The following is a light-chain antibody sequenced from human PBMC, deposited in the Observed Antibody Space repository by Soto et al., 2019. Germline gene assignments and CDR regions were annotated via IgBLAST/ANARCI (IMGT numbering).Light chain of an antibody. Sequence: EIVLTQSPATLSLSPGERATLSCRASQSVSSYLAWYQQKPGQAPRLLIFGASIRDTGIPDRFSGSGSGTDFTLTISRLESEDFAVYYCQQYGSSPITFGQGTRLEIK. V-gene: IGKV3-20*01. CDR2: GAS. J-gene: IGKJ5*01. CDR3: QQYGSSPIT. CDR1: QSVSSY.